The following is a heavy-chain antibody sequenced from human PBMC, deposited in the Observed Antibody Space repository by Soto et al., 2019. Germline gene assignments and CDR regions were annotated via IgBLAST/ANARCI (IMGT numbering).Heavy chain of an antibody. CDR1: GYSFTSYG. CDR3: ARERSGYFDY. J-gene: IGHJ4*02. CDR2: MNPYSGNT. Sequence: GASVKVSCKASGYSFTSYGISWVRQAPGQGLEWMGWMNPYSGNTDYAQKFQGRVTMTRNTSISTAYMELSSLRSEDTAVYYCARERSGYFDYWGQGTLVTVSS. D-gene: IGHD2-15*01. V-gene: IGHV1-8*01.